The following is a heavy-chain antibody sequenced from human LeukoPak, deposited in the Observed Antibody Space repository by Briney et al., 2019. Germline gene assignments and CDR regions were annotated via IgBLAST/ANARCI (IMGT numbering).Heavy chain of an antibody. CDR2: INSDVSST. J-gene: IGHJ4*02. CDR1: GFTFSSYW. D-gene: IGHD3-9*01. CDR3: ANTHLYDILTGFRRAGFGY. Sequence: GGSLRLSCAASGFTFSSYWMHWVRQVPGKGLVWVSRINSDVSSTTYADSVKGRFTISRDNAKNTLYLQMNSLRAEDTAVYYCANTHLYDILTGFRRAGFGYWGQGTLVTVSS. V-gene: IGHV3-74*01.